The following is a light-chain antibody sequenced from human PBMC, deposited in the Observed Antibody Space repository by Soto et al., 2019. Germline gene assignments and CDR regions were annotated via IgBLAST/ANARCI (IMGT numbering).Light chain of an antibody. CDR3: CSYAGSSTPFV. Sequence: QSVLTQPASVSGSPGQSITISCIGTSGDIGSYNLVSWYQHHPGKAPQLMIYEVNKRPSGVSDRFSGSKSGNTASLTISGLQSEDETDYYCCSYAGSSTPFVFGTGTKVTVL. CDR1: SGDIGSYNL. J-gene: IGLJ1*01. V-gene: IGLV2-23*02. CDR2: EVN.